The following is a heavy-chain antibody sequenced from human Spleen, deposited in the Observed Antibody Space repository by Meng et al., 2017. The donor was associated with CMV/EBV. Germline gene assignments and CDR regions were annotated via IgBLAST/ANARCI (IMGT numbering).Heavy chain of an antibody. V-gene: IGHV1-69*05. Sequence: VSCNASGGTFSSYAISWVRQAPGQGLEWMGGIIPIFGTANYAQKFQGRVTITTDESTSTAYMELSSLRSEDTAVYYCARDLGIGFDYWGQGTLVTVSS. CDR2: IIPIFGTA. CDR3: ARDLGIGFDY. CDR1: GGTFSSYA. D-gene: IGHD3-16*01. J-gene: IGHJ4*02.